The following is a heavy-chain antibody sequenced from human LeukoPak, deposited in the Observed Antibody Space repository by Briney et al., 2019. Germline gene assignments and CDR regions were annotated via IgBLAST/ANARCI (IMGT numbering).Heavy chain of an antibody. Sequence: GESLKISCEGSGYSFTSYWIGWVRQLPGKGLEWVAIIYPGDSDTIYSPSFQGQVNISADNSISTAYLQWSSLKASDTAMYYCARSSDSSGFYDYFDYWGQGTLVTVSS. J-gene: IGHJ4*02. CDR2: IYPGDSDT. V-gene: IGHV5-51*01. CDR3: ARSSDSSGFYDYFDY. CDR1: GYSFTSYW. D-gene: IGHD3-22*01.